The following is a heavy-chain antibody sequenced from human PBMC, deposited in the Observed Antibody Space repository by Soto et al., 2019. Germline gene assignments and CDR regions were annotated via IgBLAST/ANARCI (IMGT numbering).Heavy chain of an antibody. Sequence: QVHLVESGGGVVQPGTSLRLSCAVSGSTFSRYAMHWVRQAPGKGLEWVSVISYDGSDTFYADSMKGRFTISRDNSENTLYLQMNTLRPEDTAIYYCAGTTVTTVGYFDYWGQGTLVTVSS. D-gene: IGHD4-17*01. CDR3: AGTTVTTVGYFDY. V-gene: IGHV3-30*03. J-gene: IGHJ4*02. CDR1: GSTFSRYA. CDR2: ISYDGSDT.